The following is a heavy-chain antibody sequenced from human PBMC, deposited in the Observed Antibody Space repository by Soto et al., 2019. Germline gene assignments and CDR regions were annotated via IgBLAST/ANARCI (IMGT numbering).Heavy chain of an antibody. Sequence: QVQLVQSGAEVKKPGSSVKVSCKASGDTFSKYAINWVRQAPGQGLEWMGGITPVFETTNYAQKFQGRVILTADKSTTTAYMELSSLRSEDTAVYYCATHAEYSSSWYNWFDPWGQGTLVTVSS. CDR1: GDTFSKYA. CDR3: ATHAEYSSSWYNWFDP. CDR2: ITPVFETT. V-gene: IGHV1-69*06. D-gene: IGHD6-13*01. J-gene: IGHJ5*02.